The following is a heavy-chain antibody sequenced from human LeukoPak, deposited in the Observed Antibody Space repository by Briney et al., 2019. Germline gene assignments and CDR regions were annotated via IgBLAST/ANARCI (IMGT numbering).Heavy chain of an antibody. CDR3: ARERYDILTGYSADAFDI. V-gene: IGHV3-48*01. CDR2: ISSSSSTI. J-gene: IGHJ3*02. CDR1: GFTFSSYS. D-gene: IGHD3-9*01. Sequence: PGGSLRLSCAASGFTFSSYSMDWVRQAPGKGLEWVSYISSSSSTIYYADSVKGRFTISRDNAKNSLYLQMNSLRAEDTAVYYCARERYDILTGYSADAFDIWGQGTMVTVSS.